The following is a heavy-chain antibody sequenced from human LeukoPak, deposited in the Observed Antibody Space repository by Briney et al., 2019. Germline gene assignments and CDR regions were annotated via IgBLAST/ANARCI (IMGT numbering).Heavy chain of an antibody. CDR2: IKKDGSEK. V-gene: IGHV3-7*03. J-gene: IGHJ2*01. CDR3: AGYREYWDWHFDL. Sequence: GGSLRLSCAASGFTFSSYWMSWVRQAPGKGLEWVANIKKDGSEKYYVDSVKGRFTISRDNAKTSLYLQMNSLRAEDTAVYYCAGYREYWDWHFDLWGRGAPVTVSP. CDR1: GFTFSSYW. D-gene: IGHD2-8*02.